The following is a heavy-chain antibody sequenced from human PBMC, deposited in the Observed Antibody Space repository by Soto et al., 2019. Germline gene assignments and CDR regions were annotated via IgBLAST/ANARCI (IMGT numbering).Heavy chain of an antibody. CDR1: GYTFTSCG. CDR3: ARDWVGDLAY. D-gene: IGHD4-17*01. CDR2: ISGYNGDT. J-gene: IGHJ4*02. Sequence: QVPLVQSGGEVKQPGASVKVSCKTSGYTFTSCGISWVRQAPGQGLEWMGWISGYNGDTKYVQKFQGRVTLTTDTSTNTAYMEVRSLRSDDTAVYYCARDWVGDLAYWGQGTLVTVSS. V-gene: IGHV1-18*01.